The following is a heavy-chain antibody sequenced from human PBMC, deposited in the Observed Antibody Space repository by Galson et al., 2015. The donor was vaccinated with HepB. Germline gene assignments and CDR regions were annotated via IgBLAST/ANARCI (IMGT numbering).Heavy chain of an antibody. J-gene: IGHJ4*02. CDR1: GFTFGDYA. CDR3: TGDRWFGESMLDY. CDR2: VRSNAYGGTT. V-gene: IGHV3-49*04. D-gene: IGHD3-10*01. Sequence: SLRLSCAASGFTFGDYAISWVRQAPVKGLEWVGFVRSNAYGGTTEYAASVKARFTISRDDSKSIAYLQMNSLETEDTAVYYCTGDRWFGESMLDYWGQGTLVTASS.